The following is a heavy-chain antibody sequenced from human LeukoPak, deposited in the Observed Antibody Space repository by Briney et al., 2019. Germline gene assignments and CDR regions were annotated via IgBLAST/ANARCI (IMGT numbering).Heavy chain of an antibody. D-gene: IGHD5-18*01. CDR2: ISSSSSYI. Sequence: PGGSLRLSCAASGFTFSSYSMNWVRQAPGKGLEWVSSISSSSSYIYYADSVKGRFTNSRDNAKNSLYLQMNSLRAEDTAVYYCARWSHAMVWFDPWGQGTLVTVSS. V-gene: IGHV3-21*01. J-gene: IGHJ5*02. CDR3: ARWSHAMVWFDP. CDR1: GFTFSSYS.